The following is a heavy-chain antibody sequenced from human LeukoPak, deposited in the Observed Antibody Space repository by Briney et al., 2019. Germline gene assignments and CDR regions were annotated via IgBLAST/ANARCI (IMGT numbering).Heavy chain of an antibody. CDR1: GFTFRSYA. D-gene: IGHD6-13*01. CDR2: ISYDGSNK. J-gene: IGHJ4*02. CDR3: AKDRGSSWDYYFDY. V-gene: IGHV3-30-3*01. Sequence: GGSLRLSCAASGFTFRSYAMHWVRQAPGKGLEWVAVISYDGSNKYYADSVKGRFTISRDNSKNTLYLQMNSLRAEDTAVYYCAKDRGSSWDYYFDYWGQGTLVTVSS.